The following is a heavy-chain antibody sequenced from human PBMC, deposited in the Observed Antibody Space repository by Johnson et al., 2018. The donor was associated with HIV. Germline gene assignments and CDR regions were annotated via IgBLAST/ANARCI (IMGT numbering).Heavy chain of an antibody. V-gene: IGHV3-15*05. D-gene: IGHD3-10*01. Sequence: EVQVVESGGGLVKPGGSLRLSCAASGFTFSNAWMSWVRQAPGKGLEWVGRIKSKTDGGTTDYAAPVKGRFTISRDDSKNTLYLQMNSLRAEDTAFYFCARARGLGGPGSPGAFDLWGQGTLVTVSS. CDR2: IKSKTDGGTT. CDR1: GFTFSNAW. CDR3: ARARGLGGPGSPGAFDL. J-gene: IGHJ3*01.